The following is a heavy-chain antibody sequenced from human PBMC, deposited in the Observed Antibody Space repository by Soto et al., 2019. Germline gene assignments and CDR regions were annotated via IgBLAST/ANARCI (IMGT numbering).Heavy chain of an antibody. CDR1: GFTFSSYW. CDR3: AKDLQWLVQGPYY. Sequence: PGGSLRLSCAASGFTFSSYWMSWVRQAPGKGLEWVANIKQDGSEKYYVDSVKGRFTISRDNAKNSLYLQMNSLRAEDTAVYYCAKDLQWLVQGPYYWGQGTLVTVSS. D-gene: IGHD6-19*01. CDR2: IKQDGSEK. V-gene: IGHV3-7*01. J-gene: IGHJ4*02.